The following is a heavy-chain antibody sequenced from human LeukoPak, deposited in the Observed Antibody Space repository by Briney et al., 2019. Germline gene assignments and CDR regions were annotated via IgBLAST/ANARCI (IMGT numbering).Heavy chain of an antibody. CDR1: GFTFSSYA. V-gene: IGHV3-23*01. CDR3: ARLAGGIAAAGGVDY. D-gene: IGHD6-13*01. CDR2: ISGIGGTT. J-gene: IGHJ4*02. Sequence: PGGSLRLSCEASGFTFSSYAMSWVRQAPGKGLEWVSVISGIGGTTSNADSVKGRFTVSRDNSKNTLFLQMNSLRAEDTAVYYCARLAGGIAAAGGVDYWGQGTLVTVSS.